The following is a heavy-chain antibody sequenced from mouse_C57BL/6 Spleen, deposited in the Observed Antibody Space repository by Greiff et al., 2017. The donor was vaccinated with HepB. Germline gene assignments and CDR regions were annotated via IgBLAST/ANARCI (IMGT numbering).Heavy chain of an antibody. Sequence: QVQLQQPGAELVRPGSSVKLSCKASGYTFTSYWMRWVKQRPIQGLEWIGNIDPSDSETHYNQKFKDKATLTVDKSSSTAYKQLSSLTSEDSAVYYCATWGPLFDYWGQGTTLTVSS. CDR1: GYTFTSYW. V-gene: IGHV1-52*01. CDR2: IDPSDSET. D-gene: IGHD4-1*01. CDR3: ATWGPLFDY. J-gene: IGHJ2*01.